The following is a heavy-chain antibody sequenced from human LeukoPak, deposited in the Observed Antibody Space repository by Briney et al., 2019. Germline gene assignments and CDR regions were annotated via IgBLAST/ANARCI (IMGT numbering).Heavy chain of an antibody. CDR2: ISVYDGNT. Sequence: ASVKVSCKASGYTFTNHGFSWVRQAPGQGLEWMGWISVYDGNTNYAPKLQGRVTMTTDTSTTTAHMELRGVTSDDTAVYYCVRVCGYCDNTNCFTAFDAWGLGTMVTVSS. CDR1: GYTFTNHG. J-gene: IGHJ3*01. D-gene: IGHD2-2*01. V-gene: IGHV1-18*01. CDR3: VRVCGYCDNTNCFTAFDA.